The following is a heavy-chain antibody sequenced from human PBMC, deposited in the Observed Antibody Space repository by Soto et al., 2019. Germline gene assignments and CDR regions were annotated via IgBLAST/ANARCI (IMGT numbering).Heavy chain of an antibody. CDR3: ARHKSDDFWSGSTHYMDV. V-gene: IGHV4-59*08. CDR1: GGSISSYY. CDR2: IYYSGST. J-gene: IGHJ6*03. D-gene: IGHD3-3*01. Sequence: SETLSLTCTVSGGSISSYYWSWIRQPPGKGLEWIGYIYYSGSTNYNPSLKSRVTISVDTSKNQFSLKLSSVTAADTAVYYCARHKSDDFWSGSTHYMDVWGKGTTVTVSS.